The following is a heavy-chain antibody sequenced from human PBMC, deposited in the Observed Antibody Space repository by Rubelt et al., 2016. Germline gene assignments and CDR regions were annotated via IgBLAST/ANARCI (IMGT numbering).Heavy chain of an antibody. Sequence: GGGLVKPGGSLRLSCAASGFTFSDYYMSWIRQAPGMGLEWVAYISDSGTYTTYADSVKGRFAISRDNVTNSLYLQMSGLRAEETAVYSCSRGDGHTPTFAYWGQGTLVTVSS. CDR1: GFTFSDYY. D-gene: IGHD5-24*01. CDR3: SRGDGHTPTFAY. CDR2: ISDSGTYT. J-gene: IGHJ4*02. V-gene: IGHV3-11*05.